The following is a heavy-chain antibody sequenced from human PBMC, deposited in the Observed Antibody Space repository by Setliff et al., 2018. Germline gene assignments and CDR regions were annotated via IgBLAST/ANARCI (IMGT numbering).Heavy chain of an antibody. D-gene: IGHD2-2*01. Sequence: PSETLSLTCAVYGGSFSGYYWSWIRQPPGKGLEWIGEINHTGSTNYSPSLKSRVTISVDTFKNQFSLKLTSVTAADTAVYYCARGYCSSPSCFFAGWFDPWGQGTLVTVSS. J-gene: IGHJ5*02. CDR3: ARGYCSSPSCFFAGWFDP. CDR1: GGSFSGYY. CDR2: INHTGST. V-gene: IGHV4-34*01.